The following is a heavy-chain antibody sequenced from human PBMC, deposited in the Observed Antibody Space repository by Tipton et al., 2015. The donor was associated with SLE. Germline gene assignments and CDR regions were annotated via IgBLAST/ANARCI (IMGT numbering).Heavy chain of an antibody. D-gene: IGHD7-27*01. J-gene: IGHJ3*02. CDR2: ISGSGGST. CDR3: AKYTPLQVSSGDAVDAFDI. V-gene: IGHV3-23*01. CDR1: GFTFSSYV. Sequence: GSLRLSCAASGFTFSSYVMSWVGQAPVKGLAWVSGISGSGGSTYYADSVKGRFTISRDNSKNTLYLQINSLRAEETAVYYCAKYTPLQVSSGDAVDAFDIWGQGTMATVSS.